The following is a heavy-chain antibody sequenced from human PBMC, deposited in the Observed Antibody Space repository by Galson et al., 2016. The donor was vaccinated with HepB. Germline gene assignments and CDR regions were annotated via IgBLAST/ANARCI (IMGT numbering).Heavy chain of an antibody. Sequence: EPLSLTCAVSGVSVTSGGYYWSWIRQPPGKGLEWIGYCYYTANTGYNPSLESRVTISRDTSNNHFSLTLNSLTAADTAVYYCARVSHDSFDIWGQGTMVTVSS. V-gene: IGHV4-61*03. CDR1: GVSVTSGGYY. J-gene: IGHJ3*02. CDR2: CYYTANT. CDR3: ARVSHDSFDI.